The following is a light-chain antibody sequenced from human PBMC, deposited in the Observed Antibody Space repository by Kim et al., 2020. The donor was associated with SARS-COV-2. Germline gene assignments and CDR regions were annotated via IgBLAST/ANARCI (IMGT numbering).Light chain of an antibody. J-gene: IGLJ3*02. CDR3: QSYDSSNWV. V-gene: IGLV6-57*04. CDR2: EDN. CDR1: SGSIASNY. Sequence: NFMLTQPHSVSESPGKMVTISCTRSSGSIASNYVQWYQQRPASAPTTVIYEDNQRPSGVPDRFSGSIDSSSNSASLTISGLKTEDEADYYCQSYDSSNWVFGGGTQLTV.